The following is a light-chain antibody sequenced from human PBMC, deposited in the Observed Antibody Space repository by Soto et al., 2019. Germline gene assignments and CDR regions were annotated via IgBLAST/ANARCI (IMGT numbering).Light chain of an antibody. CDR2: EVS. CDR1: SGDVGGYNY. CDR3: SSYTSSSTLYV. J-gene: IGLJ1*01. V-gene: IGLV2-14*01. Sequence: QSALTQPASVSGSPGQSITISCTGTSGDVGGYNYVSWYQQHPGKDPKLMIYEVSNRPSGVSNRFSGSKSGNTASLTISGLQAEDEADYYCSSYTSSSTLYVFGTGTKVTVL.